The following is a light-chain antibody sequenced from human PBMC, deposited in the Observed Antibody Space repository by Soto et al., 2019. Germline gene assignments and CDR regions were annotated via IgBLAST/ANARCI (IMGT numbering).Light chain of an antibody. CDR1: SGSVSTSYY. J-gene: IGLJ3*02. Sequence: QAVVTQEPSVSVSPGRTVTLTCGFSSGSVSTSYYPSWYQQTPGQAPRTLIYSTNTRSSGVPDRFSGSILGNKAALTITGAQADDESDYYCVLYLGSGSWVFGGGTQRTVL. CDR3: VLYLGSGSWV. CDR2: STN. V-gene: IGLV8-61*01.